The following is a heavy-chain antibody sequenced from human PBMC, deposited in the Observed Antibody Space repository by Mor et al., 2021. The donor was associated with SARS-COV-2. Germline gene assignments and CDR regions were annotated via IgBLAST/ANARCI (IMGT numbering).Heavy chain of an antibody. V-gene: IGHV3-23*01. J-gene: IGHJ3*02. D-gene: IGHD2-2*02. Sequence: VSAISGSGGSTYYADSVKGRFTISRDNSKNTLYLQMNSQRAEDTAVYYCAKDRWYCSSTSCYTGAFDIWGQGTMVTVSS. CDR2: ISGSGGST. CDR3: AKDRWYCSSTSCYTGAFDI.